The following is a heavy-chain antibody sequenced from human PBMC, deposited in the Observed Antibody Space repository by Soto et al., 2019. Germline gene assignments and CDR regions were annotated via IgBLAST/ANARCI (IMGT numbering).Heavy chain of an antibody. Sequence: ASVKVSCKASGYTFTTYYIHWVRQAPGQGLEWMGLINPSAGSSRYAQKFQGRVTMTRDTSTSTVYMELSSLRSEDTAVYFCASDANSDLVSPAAHYFGYWGQGTLVTVSS. J-gene: IGHJ4*02. V-gene: IGHV1-46*01. CDR1: GYTFTTYY. CDR2: INPSAGSS. CDR3: ASDANSDLVSPAAHYFGY. D-gene: IGHD6-13*01.